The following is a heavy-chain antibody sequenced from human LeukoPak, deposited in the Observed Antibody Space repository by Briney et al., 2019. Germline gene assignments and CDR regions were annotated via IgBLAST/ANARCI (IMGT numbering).Heavy chain of an antibody. V-gene: IGHV3-72*01. J-gene: IGHJ4*02. Sequence: GGSLRLSCAASGFTSSDHYMDWVRQAPGKGLEWVGRTRNKANSYTTESAASVKGRFTISRDDSKNSLYLQMNSLKTEDTAVYYCARVRWDLLDYWGQGTLVTVSS. CDR3: ARVRWDLLDY. CDR1: GFTSSDHY. CDR2: TRNKANSYTT. D-gene: IGHD1-26*01.